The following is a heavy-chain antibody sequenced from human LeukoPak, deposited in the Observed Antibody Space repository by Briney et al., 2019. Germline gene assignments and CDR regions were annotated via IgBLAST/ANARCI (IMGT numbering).Heavy chain of an antibody. J-gene: IGHJ3*02. CDR3: ARDRANWGSRDAFDI. V-gene: IGHV4-59*01. CDR2: IYYTGST. D-gene: IGHD7-27*01. CDR1: GGSISSYF. Sequence: SETLSLTCTVSGGSISSYFWSWIRQPPGKGLEWIGYIYYTGSTNYNPSLKSRVTMSVDTSKNQFSLNLSSVTTTDTAVYLCARDRANWGSRDAFDIWGRGTMVTVSS.